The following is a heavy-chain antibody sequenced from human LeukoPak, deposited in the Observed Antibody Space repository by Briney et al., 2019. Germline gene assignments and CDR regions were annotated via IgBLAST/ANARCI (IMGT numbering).Heavy chain of an antibody. V-gene: IGHV3-30*01. CDR3: ARDRRAGNIVVVPGY. CDR1: GFTFSNYW. Sequence: GGSLRLSCAASGFTFSNYWMTWVRQAPGKGLEWVAVISYDGSNKYYADSVEGRFTISRDNSKNTLYLQMNSLRAEDTAVYYCARDRRAGNIVVVPGYWGQGTLVTVSS. J-gene: IGHJ4*02. D-gene: IGHD2-2*01. CDR2: ISYDGSNK.